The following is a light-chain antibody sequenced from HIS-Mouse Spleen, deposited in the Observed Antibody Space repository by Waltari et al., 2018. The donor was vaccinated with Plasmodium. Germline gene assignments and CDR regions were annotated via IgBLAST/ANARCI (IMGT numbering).Light chain of an antibody. J-gene: IGLJ2*01. Sequence: QSALTQPASVSGSPGPSITLSCTGTSSAVGGYNYVSWYQQHPGKAPKLMIYDVSNRPSGVSNRFSGSKSGNTASLTISGLQAEDEADYYCSSYTSSSTLVVFGGGTKLTVL. V-gene: IGLV2-14*03. CDR2: DVS. CDR3: SSYTSSSTLVV. CDR1: SSAVGGYNY.